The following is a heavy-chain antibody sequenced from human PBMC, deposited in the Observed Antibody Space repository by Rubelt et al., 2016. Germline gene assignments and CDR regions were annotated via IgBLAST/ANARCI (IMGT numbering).Heavy chain of an antibody. V-gene: IGHV4-61*01. Sequence: QVQLQESGPGLVKPSETLSLTCTVSGGSVGSGSYYWSWIRQPPGKGLEWIGYIDYSGSTNYTPPLKIRVHISVERSKNQFSLKLSFVTAAATAVYYCARRSITASSGYFDYWGQGTLVTVSS. D-gene: IGHD3-10*01. CDR1: GGSVGSGSYY. CDR3: ARRSITASSGYFDY. CDR2: IDYSGST. J-gene: IGHJ4*02.